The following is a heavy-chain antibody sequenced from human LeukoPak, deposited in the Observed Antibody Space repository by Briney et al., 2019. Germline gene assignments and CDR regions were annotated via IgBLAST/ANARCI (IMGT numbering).Heavy chain of an antibody. J-gene: IGHJ4*02. CDR3: ARGEVHYYGSGSDY. Sequence: PGGSLRLSCAASGFTFSSYSMNWVRQAPGKGLEWVSSTTSSSSYIYYADSVKGRFTISRHNAKNSLYLQMNSLRAEDTAVYYCARGEVHYYGSGSDYWGQGTLVTVSS. CDR1: GFTFSSYS. D-gene: IGHD3-10*01. V-gene: IGHV3-21*01. CDR2: TTSSSSYI.